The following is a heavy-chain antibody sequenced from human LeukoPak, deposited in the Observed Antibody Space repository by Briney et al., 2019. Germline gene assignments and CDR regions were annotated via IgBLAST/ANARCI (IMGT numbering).Heavy chain of an antibody. CDR2: INDSGST. CDR3: ARAPDIVVVPAARSDAFDI. Sequence: PSETLSLTCAVYGGSFSGYYWNWLRQPPGKGLEWIGEINDSGSTNYNPSLKSRVTISVHTSKNQFSLKLSSVTAADTAVYYCARAPDIVVVPAARSDAFDIWGQGTMVTVSS. V-gene: IGHV4-34*01. CDR1: GGSFSGYY. J-gene: IGHJ3*02. D-gene: IGHD2-2*01.